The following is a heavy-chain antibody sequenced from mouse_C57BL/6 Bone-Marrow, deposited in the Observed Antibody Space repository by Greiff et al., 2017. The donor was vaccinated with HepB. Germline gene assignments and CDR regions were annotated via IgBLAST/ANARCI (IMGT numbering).Heavy chain of an antibody. D-gene: IGHD2-3*01. CDR3: ARIADDGYCWYFDV. J-gene: IGHJ1*03. CDR2: IYPGSGNT. CDR1: GYTFTDYY. V-gene: IGHV1-76*01. Sequence: VQRVESGAELVRPGASVKLSCKASGYTFTDYYINWVKQRPGQGLEWIARIYPGSGNTYYNEKFKGKATLTAEKSSSTAYMQLSSLTSEDSAVYFCARIADDGYCWYFDVWGTGTTVTVSS.